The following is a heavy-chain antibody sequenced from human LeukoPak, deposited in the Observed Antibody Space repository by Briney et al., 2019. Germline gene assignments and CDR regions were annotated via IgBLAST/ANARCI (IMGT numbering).Heavy chain of an antibody. CDR3: ARPRGSYFDFDY. J-gene: IGHJ4*02. CDR1: GGSISSSSYY. D-gene: IGHD1-26*01. Sequence: SETLSLTCTVSGGSISSSSYYWGWIRQPPGKGLEWIGSIYYSGSTYYNPSLKSRVTISVATSRNQFSRKLSSVTAADTAVYYCARPRGSYFDFDYWGQGTLVTVSS. V-gene: IGHV4-39*01. CDR2: IYYSGST.